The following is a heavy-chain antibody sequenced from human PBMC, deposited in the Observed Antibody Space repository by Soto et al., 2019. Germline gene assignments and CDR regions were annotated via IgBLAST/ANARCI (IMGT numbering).Heavy chain of an antibody. Sequence: EVQLVESGGGLVQPGGSLRLSCAASGFTFSHYSMNWVRQAPGKGLEWISYISSSSDTIYYADSVKGRFTISRDNAKNSRYLQMNSLRDEDTAVYYCARVTGLYGAYVSDYWGQGTLVTVSS. J-gene: IGHJ4*02. V-gene: IGHV3-48*02. CDR1: GFTFSHYS. D-gene: IGHD4-17*01. CDR3: ARVTGLYGAYVSDY. CDR2: ISSSSDTI.